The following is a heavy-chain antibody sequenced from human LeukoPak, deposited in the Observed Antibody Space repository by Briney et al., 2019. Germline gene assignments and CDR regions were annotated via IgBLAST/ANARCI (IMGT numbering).Heavy chain of an antibody. V-gene: IGHV4-59*12. CDR3: ASLRADGGNYPRFDY. Sequence: SETLSLTCTVSGGSISSYYWSWIRQPPGKGLEWIGYIYYSGSTNYNPSLKSRLTISLDTSKRQFSLKMTSMTAADTAVYYCASLRADGGNYPRFDYWGQGALVTVSA. CDR1: GGSISSYY. J-gene: IGHJ4*02. D-gene: IGHD4-23*01. CDR2: IYYSGST.